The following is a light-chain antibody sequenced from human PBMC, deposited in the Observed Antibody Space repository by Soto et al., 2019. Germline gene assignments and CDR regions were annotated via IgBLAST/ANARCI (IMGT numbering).Light chain of an antibody. CDR3: QQRSNWPST. J-gene: IGKJ4*01. CDR2: DAS. V-gene: IGKV3-11*01. CDR1: QSVSRY. Sequence: EIVLTQSPATLSLSPGERATLSCRASQSVSRYFAWYQQKPGQAPRLLIYDASSRATGIPARFSGSGSGTDFTLTITSLEPEDFAVYYCQQRSNWPSTFGGGTKVEI.